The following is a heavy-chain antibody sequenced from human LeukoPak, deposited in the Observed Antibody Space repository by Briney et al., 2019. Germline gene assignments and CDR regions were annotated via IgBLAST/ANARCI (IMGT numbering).Heavy chain of an antibody. CDR2: IIPILGIA. CDR3: ASYYYGMDV. V-gene: IGHV1-69*04. J-gene: IGHJ6*02. Sequence: ASVKVSCKASGYTFTSYGISWVRQAPGQGLEWMGRIIPILGIANYAQKFQGRVTITADKSTSTAYMELSSLRSEDTAVYYCASYYYGMDVWGQGTTVTVSS. CDR1: GYTFTSYG.